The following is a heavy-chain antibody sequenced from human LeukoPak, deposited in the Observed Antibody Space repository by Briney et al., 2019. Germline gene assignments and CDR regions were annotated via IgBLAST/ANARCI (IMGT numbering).Heavy chain of an antibody. CDR2: IGVTGDT. D-gene: IGHD2-15*01. CDR1: GFTFSKDD. Sequence: GGSLRLSCAASGFTFSKDDFHWVRQAPGKGLEWVAAIGVTGDTYYADSVKGRFTISREDAANSLYLQMRGLGAGDTALYYCIKEFCGSRAACAGGSYYDFWGRGALVTVSS. V-gene: IGHV3-13*01. CDR3: IKEFCGSRAACAGGSYYDF. J-gene: IGHJ2*01.